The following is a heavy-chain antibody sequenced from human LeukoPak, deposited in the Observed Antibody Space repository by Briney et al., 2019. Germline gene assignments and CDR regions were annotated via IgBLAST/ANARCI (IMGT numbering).Heavy chain of an antibody. J-gene: IGHJ4*02. CDR2: IYYSGST. CDR3: ARHESRYYDSSGPGLFDY. V-gene: IGHV4-39*01. D-gene: IGHD3-22*01. Sequence: SETLSLTCTVSGGSISSSSYYWGWMRQPPGKGLERIGSIYYSGSTYYNPSLKSRVTISVDTSKNQFSLKLSSVTAADTAVYYCARHESRYYDSSGPGLFDYWGQGTLVTVSS. CDR1: GGSISSSSYY.